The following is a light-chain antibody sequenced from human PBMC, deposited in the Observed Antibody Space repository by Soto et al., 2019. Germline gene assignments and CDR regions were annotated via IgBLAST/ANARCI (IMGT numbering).Light chain of an antibody. CDR1: SSDIGDYKY. Sequence: QSALTQPASVSGSPGQSITISCTGSSSDIGDYKYVSWYKQHPGKPPQLMIYDVSNRPSGVSNRFSGSKSGNTASLTISGLQAEDEADYYCSSYTSTSFVIFGGGTKLTVL. J-gene: IGLJ2*01. CDR3: SSYTSTSFVI. CDR2: DVS. V-gene: IGLV2-14*01.